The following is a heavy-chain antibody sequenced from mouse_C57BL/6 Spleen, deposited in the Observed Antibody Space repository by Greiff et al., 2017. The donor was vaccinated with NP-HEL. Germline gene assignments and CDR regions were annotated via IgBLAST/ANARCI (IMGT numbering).Heavy chain of an antibody. CDR3: ARGGFVVTGDWFAY. CDR1: GFTFSDYG. J-gene: IGHJ3*01. Sequence: EVKLVESGGGLVKPGGSLKLSCAASGFTFSDYGMHWVRQAPEKGLEWVAYISSGSSTIYYADTVKGRFTISRDNAKNTLFLQMTSLRSEDTAMYYCARGGFVVTGDWFAYWGQGTLVTVSA. V-gene: IGHV5-17*01. D-gene: IGHD2-2*01. CDR2: ISSGSSTI.